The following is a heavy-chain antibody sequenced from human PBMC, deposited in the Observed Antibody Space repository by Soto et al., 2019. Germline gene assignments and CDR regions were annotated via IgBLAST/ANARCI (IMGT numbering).Heavy chain of an antibody. CDR1: GYSFAFYW. CDR2: IYPGDSNT. V-gene: IGHV5-51*01. Sequence: GESLKISCKGSGYSFAFYWIGWVRQMPGKGLEWMGIIYPGDSNTRYSPSFQGQVTISADKSINTAYVQWSSLKASDTAMYYCARLWFEESLKGDAFDIWGQGTMVTVS. J-gene: IGHJ3*02. CDR3: ARLWFEESLKGDAFDI. D-gene: IGHD3-10*01.